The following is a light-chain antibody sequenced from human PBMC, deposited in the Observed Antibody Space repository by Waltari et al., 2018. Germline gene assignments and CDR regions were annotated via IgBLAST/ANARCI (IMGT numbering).Light chain of an antibody. V-gene: IGLV2-14*03. CDR2: DVT. Sequence: QSALTQPASASGSPGQSITISCTGTSNYVGASNFVSWYQQHPRRAPQLMIYDVTERPSGISYRFSGSKSANTASLTISGLLPEDEAIYYCSSFTDTHTLLFGGGTTVTVL. J-gene: IGLJ2*01. CDR3: SSFTDTHTLL. CDR1: SNYVGASNF.